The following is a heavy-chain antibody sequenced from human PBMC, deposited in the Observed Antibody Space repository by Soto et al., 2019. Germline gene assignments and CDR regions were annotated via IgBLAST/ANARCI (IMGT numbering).Heavy chain of an antibody. CDR1: GFTFSDYY. CDR3: ARVVTIFGVVTHNWFDP. V-gene: IGHV3-11*06. D-gene: IGHD3-3*01. Sequence: PGGSLRLSCAASGFTFSDYYMSWIRQAPGKGLEWVSYISSSSSYTNYADSVKGRFTISRDNAKNSLYLQMNSLRAEDTAVYYCARVVTIFGVVTHNWFDPWGQGTLVTVYS. J-gene: IGHJ5*02. CDR2: ISSSSSYT.